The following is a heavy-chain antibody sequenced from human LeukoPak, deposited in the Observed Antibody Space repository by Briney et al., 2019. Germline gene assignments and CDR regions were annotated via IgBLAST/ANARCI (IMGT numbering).Heavy chain of an antibody. CDR2: ISGSGGST. D-gene: IGHD2-21*02. J-gene: IGHJ3*02. V-gene: IGHV3-23*01. Sequence: GGSLRLSCAASGFTFSSYAMSWVRQAPGKGLEWVSAISGSGGSTYYADSVKGRFTISRDNSKNTLYLQMNSLRAEDTAVYYCAKDPITPIVVATASRGNAFDIWGQGTMVTVSS. CDR3: AKDPITPIVVATASRGNAFDI. CDR1: GFTFSSYA.